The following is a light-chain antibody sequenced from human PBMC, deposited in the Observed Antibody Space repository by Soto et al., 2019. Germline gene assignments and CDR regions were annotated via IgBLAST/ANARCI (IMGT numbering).Light chain of an antibody. J-gene: IGKJ1*01. CDR1: QSISSW. Sequence: DIQMTQSPSTLSASVGDRVTITCRASQSISSWLAWYQQKPGKAPKLLIYDASILESGGPSRFSGSGSGTEFTPTISSLRPDDFATYYCQQYKSYPRTFGQGTKVEIK. CDR3: QQYKSYPRT. CDR2: DAS. V-gene: IGKV1-5*01.